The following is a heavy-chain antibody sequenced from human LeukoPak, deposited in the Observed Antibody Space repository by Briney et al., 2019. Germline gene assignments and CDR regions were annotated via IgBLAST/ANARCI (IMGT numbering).Heavy chain of an antibody. V-gene: IGHV4-59*08. CDR1: GGSISSYY. CDR3: ARVLLWFGEFRWFDP. CDR2: IYYSGST. D-gene: IGHD3-10*01. J-gene: IGHJ5*02. Sequence: PSETLSLTCTVSGGSISSYYWSWIRQPPGKGLEWIGYIYYSGSTNYNPSLKSRVTISVDTSKNQFSLKLSSVTAADTAVYYCARVLLWFGEFRWFDPWGQGTLVTVSS.